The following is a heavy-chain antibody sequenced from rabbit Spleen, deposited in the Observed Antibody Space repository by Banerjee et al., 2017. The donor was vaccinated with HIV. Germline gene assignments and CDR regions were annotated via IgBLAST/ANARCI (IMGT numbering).Heavy chain of an antibody. CDR1: GFSFSGNY. CDR2: IHAAGVNNI. D-gene: IGHD7-1*01. Sequence: QEQLVESGGDLVKPGASLTLTCTASGFSFSGNYMCWVRQAPGKGLEWIACIHAAGVNNIYYANWAKGRFTISKTSSTTVTLQMTSLTAADTATYFCARFYAGYGDFGYAAMWGQGTLVTV. J-gene: IGHJ3*01. V-gene: IGHV1S45*01. CDR3: ARFYAGYGDFGYAAM.